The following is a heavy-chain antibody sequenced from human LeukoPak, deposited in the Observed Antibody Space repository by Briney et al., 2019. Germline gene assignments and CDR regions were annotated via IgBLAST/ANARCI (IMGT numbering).Heavy chain of an antibody. J-gene: IGHJ4*02. CDR2: IYYSGST. CDR1: GGSISSYY. CDR3: ARIEDYGGNSVNY. V-gene: IGHV4-59*01. D-gene: IGHD4-23*01. Sequence: PSGTLSLTCTVSGGSISSYYWSWIRQPPGKGLGWIGYIYYSGSTNYNPSLKSRVTTSVDTSKNQFSLKLSSVTAADTAVYYCARIEDYGGNSVNYWGQGTLVTVSS.